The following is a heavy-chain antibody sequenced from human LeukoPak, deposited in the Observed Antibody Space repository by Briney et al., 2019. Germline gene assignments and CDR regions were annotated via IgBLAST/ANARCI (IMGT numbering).Heavy chain of an antibody. D-gene: IGHD5-24*01. Sequence: SETLSLTCTVSGDSFTSVTDYWAWIRQPPGKGLEWIATGDYSGGTYYNPSLESRVAISVDRSKNQFSLKLSSVTAADTAVYYCARDSAVSEMATSHDAFDIWGQGTMVTVSS. J-gene: IGHJ3*02. CDR1: GDSFTSVTDY. CDR2: GDYSGGT. V-gene: IGHV4-39*07. CDR3: ARDSAVSEMATSHDAFDI.